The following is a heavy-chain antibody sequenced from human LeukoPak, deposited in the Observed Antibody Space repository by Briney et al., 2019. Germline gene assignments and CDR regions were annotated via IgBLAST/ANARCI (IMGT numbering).Heavy chain of an antibody. V-gene: IGHV1-46*01. CDR3: ARGLESSGWYGMGV. CDR2: INTSGATT. D-gene: IGHD6-19*01. Sequence: GASVKVSCKTSGYTFSRYYIHRVRQAPGQGLEWMGIINTSGATTRYGQKFKGRVTATRDTSTSTVYMEMSSLNSEDTAVYYCARGLESSGWYGMGVWGQGTTIIVSS. CDR1: GYTFSRYY. J-gene: IGHJ6*02.